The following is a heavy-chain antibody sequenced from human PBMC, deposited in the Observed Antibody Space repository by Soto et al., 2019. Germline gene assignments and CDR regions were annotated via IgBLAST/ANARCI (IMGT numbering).Heavy chain of an antibody. CDR3: TTGSGVSPYSFDY. CDR2: ILSKTDGGTT. J-gene: IGHJ4*02. CDR1: GFTFNKAW. D-gene: IGHD2-15*01. V-gene: IGHV3-15*01. Sequence: PGGSLRLSCATSGFTFNKAWVGWVRQAPGKGLEWVGRILSKTDGGTTDYAAPVKGRFTISRDDSKSTLYLQMNSLQTEDAAFYYCTTGSGVSPYSFDYWGLGTLVTVSS.